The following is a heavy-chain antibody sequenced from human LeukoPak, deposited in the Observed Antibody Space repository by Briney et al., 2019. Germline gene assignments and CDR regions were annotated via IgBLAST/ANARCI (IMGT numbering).Heavy chain of an antibody. D-gene: IGHD3-10*01. CDR2: INHSGST. CDR3: ARDIYYYGSGSYLYYGMDV. V-gene: IGHV4-34*01. J-gene: IGHJ6*02. CDR1: GGSFXGYY. Sequence: TLSLTCAVYGGSFXGYYWSWIRQPPGKGLEWIGEINHSGSTNYNPSLKSRVTTSVDTSKNQFSLKLRSVTAADTAVYYCARDIYYYGSGSYLYYGMDVWGQGTTVTVSS.